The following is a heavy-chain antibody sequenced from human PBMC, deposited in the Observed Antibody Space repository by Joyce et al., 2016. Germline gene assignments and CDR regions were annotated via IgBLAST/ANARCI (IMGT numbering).Heavy chain of an antibody. CDR1: GFTFRTSS. J-gene: IGHJ6*02. D-gene: IGHD2-8*02. CDR3: ARGGLVYDYSMDV. CDR2: SSGDSTYI. V-gene: IGHV3-21*02. Sequence: EVQLVESGGGLVEPGGSLRISCAASGFTFRTSSMSGFRQAPGKGLEWVSASSGDSTYIFYADSVKGRFTVSRDNAKNSLYLQMNTLRAEDTAVFFCARGGLVYDYSMDVWGQGTTVTVSS.